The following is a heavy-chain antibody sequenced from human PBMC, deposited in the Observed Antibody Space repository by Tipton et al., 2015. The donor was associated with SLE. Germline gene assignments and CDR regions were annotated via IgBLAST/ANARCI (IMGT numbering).Heavy chain of an antibody. CDR1: GEEGRRGSSS. J-gene: IGHJ6*02. D-gene: IGHD3-16*01. CDR3: ARDSLNWGSYYHGIDV. Sequence: TRALTGTVSGEEGRRGSSSWNWARQPAGKGLEWSGLSYNSGITNYNPSLQSRVTLSVDMSKNQFSLRLSSVTAADTAVYYCARDSLNWGSYYHGIDVWGQGTTVTVSS. V-gene: IGHV4-61*10. CDR2: SYNSGIT.